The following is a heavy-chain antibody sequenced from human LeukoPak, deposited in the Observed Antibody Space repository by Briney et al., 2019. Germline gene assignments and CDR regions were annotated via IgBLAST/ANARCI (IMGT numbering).Heavy chain of an antibody. V-gene: IGHV4-34*01. D-gene: IGHD3-9*01. CDR1: GGSFSGYS. J-gene: IGHJ4*02. CDR2: KNNSGST. CDR3: AIGVEIFTGYYPVFDY. Sequence: LQTPSLTSAVSGGSFSGYSTSSIRPPPGQGLKRIGEKNNSGSTNYNPSLKSRVTISVDTSKNHFSLKLSSVTAADTAVYYGAIGVEIFTGYYPVFDYCGEGNLGSVSS.